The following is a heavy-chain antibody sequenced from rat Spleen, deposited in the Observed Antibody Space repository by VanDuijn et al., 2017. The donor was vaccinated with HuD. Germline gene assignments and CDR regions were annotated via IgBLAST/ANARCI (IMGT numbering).Heavy chain of an antibody. CDR3: ASLMYTPDYLGVMDV. D-gene: IGHD1-6*01. CDR1: GFTFNNYV. V-gene: IGHV5-29*01. CDR2: ISYDGSTT. J-gene: IGHJ4*01. Sequence: EVQLVESGGGLVQPGRSLKLSCAASGFTFNNYVMAWVRQVPTKGLEWVATISYDGSTTYYRDSVKGRFTISRDNAESTLYLQMDSLRSEATATYYCASLMYTPDYLGVMDVWGQGASVTVSS.